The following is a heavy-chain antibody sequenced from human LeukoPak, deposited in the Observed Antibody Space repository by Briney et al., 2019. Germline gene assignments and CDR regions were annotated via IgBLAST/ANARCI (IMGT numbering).Heavy chain of an antibody. CDR2: ISSSGSTI. CDR1: GFTFSDYY. CDR3: ARSIVVVVAATHYYYYGMDV. V-gene: IGHV3-11*01. D-gene: IGHD2-15*01. J-gene: IGHJ6*02. Sequence: PGGSLRLSCAASGFTFSDYYMSWIRQAPGKGLEWVSYISSSGSTIYYADSVKGRFTISRDNAKSSLYLQMNSLRAEDTAVYYCARSIVVVVAATHYYYYGMDVWGQGTTVTVSS.